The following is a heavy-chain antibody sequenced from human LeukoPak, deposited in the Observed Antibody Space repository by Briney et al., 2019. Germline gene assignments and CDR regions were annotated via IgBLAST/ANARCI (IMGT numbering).Heavy chain of an antibody. Sequence: ASVKVSCKASGDTFNDYTFSWVRQAPGQGLEWMGRIMPFLDVANYAPKFQGRVTLTADKSTSTAYMELSDLKSEDTAVYYCARDHCSGGSCHGGPWGQGTLVTV. CDR2: IMPFLDVA. V-gene: IGHV1-69*04. CDR1: GDTFNDYT. CDR3: ARDHCSGGSCHGGP. D-gene: IGHD2-15*01. J-gene: IGHJ5*02.